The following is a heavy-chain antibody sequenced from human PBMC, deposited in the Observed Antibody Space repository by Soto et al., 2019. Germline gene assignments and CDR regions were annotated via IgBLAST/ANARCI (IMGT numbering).Heavy chain of an antibody. CDR2: ISSNGGST. CDR3: ARDGDYGDYNDAFDI. D-gene: IGHD4-17*01. Sequence: GGSLRLSCAASGFTFSSYAMHWVRQAPGKGLEYVSAISSNGGSTYYANSVKGRFTISRDNSKNTLYLQMGSLRAEEMAVYYCARDGDYGDYNDAFDIWGQGTMVTVSS. V-gene: IGHV3-64*01. CDR1: GFTFSSYA. J-gene: IGHJ3*02.